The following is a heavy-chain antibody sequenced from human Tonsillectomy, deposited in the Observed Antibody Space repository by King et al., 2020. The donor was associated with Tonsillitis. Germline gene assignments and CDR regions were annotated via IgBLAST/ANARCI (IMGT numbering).Heavy chain of an antibody. D-gene: IGHD4-17*01. Sequence: VQLVESGAEVKKPGASVKVSCKTSGYTFTSYGISWVRQAPGQGLEWLGWISAYNGNTNYAQKLQGRAPMTTDTSTSTASMALRSLRSDDTAVYYCARNDYGDYDWGQGTLVTVSS. CDR1: GYTFTSYG. V-gene: IGHV1-18*01. CDR2: ISAYNGNT. CDR3: ARNDYGDYD. J-gene: IGHJ4*02.